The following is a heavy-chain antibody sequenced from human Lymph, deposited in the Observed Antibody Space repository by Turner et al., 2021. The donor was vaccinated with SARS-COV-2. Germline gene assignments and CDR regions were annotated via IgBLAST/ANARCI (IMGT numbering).Heavy chain of an antibody. D-gene: IGHD4-17*01. V-gene: IGHV3-53*01. Sequence: EVQLVESGGGLIQPGGSLILSCAASEFTVSSNYMSWVRQAPGKGLEWVSISYSGGSTFYADSVKGRFTISRDNSKNTLYLQMNSLRAEDTAVYYCARLLPYGDYFDYWGQGTLVTVSS. J-gene: IGHJ4*02. CDR2: SYSGGST. CDR1: EFTVSSNY. CDR3: ARLLPYGDYFDY.